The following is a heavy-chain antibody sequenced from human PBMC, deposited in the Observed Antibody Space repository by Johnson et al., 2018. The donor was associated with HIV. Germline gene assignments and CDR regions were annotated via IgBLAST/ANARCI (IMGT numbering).Heavy chain of an antibody. V-gene: IGHV3-11*01. J-gene: IGHJ3*02. D-gene: IGHD3-3*01. CDR2: ISSSGSTI. CDR1: GFTFSDYY. Sequence: HVQLVESGGGLVKPGGSLRLSCAASGFTFSDYYMSWIRQAPGKGLEWVSYISSSGSTIYYADSVKGRFTISRDNAKNSLYLQINSLRAEDAAVDYCARGRGLQCVEWPTGLWSAFDIWGQGTMVTVSS. CDR3: ARGRGLQCVEWPTGLWSAFDI.